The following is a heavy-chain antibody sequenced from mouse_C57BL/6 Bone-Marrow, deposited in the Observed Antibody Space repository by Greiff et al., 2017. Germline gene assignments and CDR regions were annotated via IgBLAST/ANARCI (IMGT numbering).Heavy chain of an antibody. D-gene: IGHD1-1*02. Sequence: EVMLVESGGGLVQPKGSLKLSCAASGFSFNTYAMNWVRQAPGKGLEWVARIRSKSNNFATYYADSVKDRFTISRDDSESMLYLQMNNLKTEDTAMYYCVRSIYGGYYYAMDYWGQGTSVTVSS. CDR3: VRSIYGGYYYAMDY. CDR2: IRSKSNNFAT. CDR1: GFSFNTYA. J-gene: IGHJ4*01. V-gene: IGHV10-1*01.